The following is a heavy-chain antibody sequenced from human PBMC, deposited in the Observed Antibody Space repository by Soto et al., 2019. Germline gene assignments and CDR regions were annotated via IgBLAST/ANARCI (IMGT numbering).Heavy chain of an antibody. V-gene: IGHV3-48*01. J-gene: IGHJ6*03. Sequence: GGSLRLSCAASGFTFSSYSMNWVRQAPGKGLEWVSYISSSSSTIYYADSVKGRFTISRDNAKNSLYLQMNSLRAEDTAVYYCARAGILGVVMGYYYYMDVWGKGTTVTVSS. D-gene: IGHD3-3*01. CDR3: ARAGILGVVMGYYYYMDV. CDR2: ISSSSSTI. CDR1: GFTFSSYS.